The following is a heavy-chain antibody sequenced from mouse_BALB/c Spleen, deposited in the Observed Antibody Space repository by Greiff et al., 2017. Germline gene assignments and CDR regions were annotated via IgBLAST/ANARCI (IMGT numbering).Heavy chain of an antibody. CDR2: ILPGSGST. CDR3: ARKRSKGGWYFDY. Sequence: QVQLKQSGAELMKPGASVKISCKATGYTFSSYWIEWVKQRPGHGLEWIGEILPGSGSTNYNEKFKGKATFTADTSSNTAYMQLSSLTSEDSAVYYCARKRSKGGWYFDYWGQGTTLTVSS. CDR1: GYTFSSYW. J-gene: IGHJ2*01. V-gene: IGHV1-9*01.